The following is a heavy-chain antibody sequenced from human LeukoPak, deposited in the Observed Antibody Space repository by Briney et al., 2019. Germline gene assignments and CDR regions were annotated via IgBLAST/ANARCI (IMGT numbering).Heavy chain of an antibody. D-gene: IGHD1-26*01. CDR2: IYTSGST. CDR1: GGSISSYY. J-gene: IGHJ4*02. Sequence: SESLSLTCTVSGGSISSYYWSWIRQPAGKGLEWIGRIYTSGSTNYNPSLKSRVTISVDTSKNQFSLKLSSVTAADTAVYYCARGPIEYSGSSFDYWGQGTLVTVSS. CDR3: ARGPIEYSGSSFDY. V-gene: IGHV4-4*07.